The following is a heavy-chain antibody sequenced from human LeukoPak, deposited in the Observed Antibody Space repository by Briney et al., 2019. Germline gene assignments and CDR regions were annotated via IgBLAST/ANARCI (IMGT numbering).Heavy chain of an antibody. V-gene: IGHV3-23*01. CDR3: ARVARHQLLNDY. CDR2: ISDSGGST. J-gene: IGHJ4*02. D-gene: IGHD2-2*01. Sequence: GGSLRLSCAASGFTFSNYAMSWVRQAPGKGLEWVSGISDSGGSTYYADSVKGRFTISRDNSKNTLYLQMNSLRAEDTAVYYCARVARHQLLNDYWGQGTLVTVSS. CDR1: GFTFSNYA.